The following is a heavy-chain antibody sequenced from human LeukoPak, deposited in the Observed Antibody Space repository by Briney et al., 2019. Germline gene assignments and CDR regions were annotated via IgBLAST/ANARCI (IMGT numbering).Heavy chain of an antibody. V-gene: IGHV3-13*01. CDR1: GFTFNAYD. CDR2: IAIGGDT. D-gene: IGHD3-10*01. Sequence: GGSLRFSCAASGFTFNAYDMHWVHQAPGKGLEWASTIAIGGDTYYLGSVKGRFTISREDAKNSFYLQMNSLRAGDTAVYYCARDGTPGGTMDVWGKGTTVTVS. J-gene: IGHJ6*03. CDR3: ARDGTPGGTMDV.